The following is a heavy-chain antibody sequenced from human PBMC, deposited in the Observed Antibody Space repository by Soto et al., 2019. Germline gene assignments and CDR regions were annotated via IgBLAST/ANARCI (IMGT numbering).Heavy chain of an antibody. CDR2: ISGSGGST. Sequence: EVQLLESGGGLVQPGGSLRLSCAASGFTFSSYAMSWVRQAPGKGLEWVSAISGSGGSTYYADSVKGRFTISRDNSKNTLYLQMNSMRAEDTAVYYCAKYTLYHYYYYYMDVWGKGTTVTVSS. D-gene: IGHD2-15*01. J-gene: IGHJ6*03. CDR3: AKYTLYHYYYYYMDV. V-gene: IGHV3-23*01. CDR1: GFTFSSYA.